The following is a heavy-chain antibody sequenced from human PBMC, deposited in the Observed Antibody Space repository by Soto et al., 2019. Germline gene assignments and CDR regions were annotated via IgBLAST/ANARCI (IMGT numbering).Heavy chain of an antibody. D-gene: IGHD3-3*01. CDR3: ARARRITIFGVDYYYYGMDV. Sequence: SVKVSCKASGYTFTSYYMHWVRQAPEQGLEWMGIIIPIFGTANYAQKFQGRVTITADESTSTAYMELSSLRSEDTAVYYCARARRITIFGVDYYYYGMDVWGQGTTVTVSS. CDR1: GYTFTSYY. J-gene: IGHJ6*02. V-gene: IGHV1-69*13. CDR2: IIPIFGTA.